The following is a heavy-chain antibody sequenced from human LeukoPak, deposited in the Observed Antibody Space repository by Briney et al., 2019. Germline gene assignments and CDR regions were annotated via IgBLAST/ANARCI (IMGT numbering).Heavy chain of an antibody. CDR3: ASTIAVRAFDI. D-gene: IGHD6-19*01. CDR2: TIPIFGTA. Sequence: SVKVSCKASGGTFSSYAISWVRQAPGQGLEWMGRTIPIFGTANYAQKFQGRVTITTDESTSTAYMELSSLRSEDTAVYYCASTIAVRAFDIWGQGTMVTVSS. V-gene: IGHV1-69*05. CDR1: GGTFSSYA. J-gene: IGHJ3*02.